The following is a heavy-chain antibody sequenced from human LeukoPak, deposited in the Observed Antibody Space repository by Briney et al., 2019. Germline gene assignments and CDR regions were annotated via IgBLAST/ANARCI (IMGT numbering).Heavy chain of an antibody. Sequence: SETLSLTCTVSGGSISSYYWSWIRQPPGKGLEWIGYIYYSGSTNYNPSLKSRVTISVDTSKNQFSLKLSSVTAADTAVYYCARVYYDYVWGSYRHYYYYYMDVWGKGTTVTVSS. V-gene: IGHV4-59*01. CDR1: GGSISSYY. D-gene: IGHD3-16*02. J-gene: IGHJ6*03. CDR2: IYYSGST. CDR3: ARVYYDYVWGSYRHYYYYYMDV.